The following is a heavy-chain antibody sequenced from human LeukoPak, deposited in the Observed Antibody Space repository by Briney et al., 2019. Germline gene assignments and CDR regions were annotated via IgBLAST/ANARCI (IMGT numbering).Heavy chain of an antibody. D-gene: IGHD3-10*01. CDR1: GGSVSSYY. J-gene: IGHJ6*02. CDR3: ARYGITMVRGVFYYYYGMDV. CDR2: IYYSGST. V-gene: IGHV4-59*08. Sequence: SETLSLTCTVSGGSVSSYYWSWIRQPPGKGLEWIGYIYYSGSTNYNPSLKSRVTISVDTSKNQFSLKLSSVTAADTAVYYCARYGITMVRGVFYYYYGMDVWGQGTTVTVSS.